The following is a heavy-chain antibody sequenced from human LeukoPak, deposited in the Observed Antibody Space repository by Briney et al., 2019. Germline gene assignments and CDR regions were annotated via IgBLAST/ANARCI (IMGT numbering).Heavy chain of an antibody. V-gene: IGHV3-30*09. CDR3: ATDYEYGSGSYYNRFDF. Sequence: GRSLRLPCAASGFTFINYAVHWVRQAPGKGPEWVAVISRGAKNKDYADSVKGRFAISRDDSKNILYLQMNSLGAEDTAVYYCATDYEYGSGSYYNRFDFWGQGTLVTVSS. J-gene: IGHJ4*02. D-gene: IGHD3-10*01. CDR2: ISRGAKNK. CDR1: GFTFINYA.